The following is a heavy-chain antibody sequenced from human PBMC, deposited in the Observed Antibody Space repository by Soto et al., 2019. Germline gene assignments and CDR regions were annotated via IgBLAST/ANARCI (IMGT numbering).Heavy chain of an antibody. J-gene: IGHJ3*02. D-gene: IGHD4-17*01. CDR2: TSSSGGST. CDR1: GFTFSSYA. Sequence: EVQLVESGGGSVQPGGSLRLSCAASGFTFSSYAMSWVRQAPGKGPEGVSGTSSSGGSTYHADSVKGRFTISRDNFKNTLYLQMNSLRAEDTALYYCGRDPNGDYVGAFDIWGQGTLVTVSS. V-gene: IGHV3-23*04. CDR3: GRDPNGDYVGAFDI.